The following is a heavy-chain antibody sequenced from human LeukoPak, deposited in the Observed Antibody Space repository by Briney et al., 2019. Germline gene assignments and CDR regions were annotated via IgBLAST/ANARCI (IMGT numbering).Heavy chain of an antibody. CDR3: ARVGVLGLRLGELGY. CDR1: GYTFTSYA. CDR2: INAGNGNT. V-gene: IGHV1-3*01. Sequence: ASVKVSCKASGYTFTSYAMHWVRQAPGQRLEWMGWINAGNGNTKYSQKFQGRVTITRDTSASTAYMELSSLRSEDTAVYYCARVGVLGLRLGELGYWGQGTLVTVSS. D-gene: IGHD3-16*01. J-gene: IGHJ4*02.